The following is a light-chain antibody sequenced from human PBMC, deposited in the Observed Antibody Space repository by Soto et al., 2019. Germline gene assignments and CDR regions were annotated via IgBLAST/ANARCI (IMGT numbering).Light chain of an antibody. CDR3: HQSYSFCPRT. CDR2: STS. Sequence: DIQMTQSPSSLSAAVGDRVTITCRASQTVTNYLYWYHQQPGKAPKLLIHSTSTLQTEVPSRFSRSGSRTDFTLTINSLQPADCGTYYCHQSYSFCPRTFGHGTKVAI. J-gene: IGKJ1*01. V-gene: IGKV1-39*01. CDR1: QTVTNY.